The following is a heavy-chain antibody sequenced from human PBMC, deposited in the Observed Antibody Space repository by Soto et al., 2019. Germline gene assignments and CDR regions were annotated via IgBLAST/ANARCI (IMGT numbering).Heavy chain of an antibody. CDR1: GFTFSTYG. D-gene: IGHD6-19*01. V-gene: IGHV3-23*01. CDR2: ISGGGGDT. CDR3: AKTQQWGLPLSGGMDV. Sequence: EVQLLESGGGLVQPRGSLRLSCAASGFTFSTYGMSWVRQAPGKGLEWVSVISGGGGDTYYAGSVKGRFTISRDNSKNTLYLEMNSLRAEDTAVYYCAKTQQWGLPLSGGMDVWGQGTTGTVSS. J-gene: IGHJ6*02.